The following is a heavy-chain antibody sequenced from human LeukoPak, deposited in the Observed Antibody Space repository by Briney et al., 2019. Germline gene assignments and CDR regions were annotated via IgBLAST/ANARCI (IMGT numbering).Heavy chain of an antibody. CDR1: GFTFSDYY. V-gene: IGHV3-11*01. CDR3: AKTATVNYYGSGRRFNYFDY. J-gene: IGHJ4*02. D-gene: IGHD3-10*01. Sequence: PGGSLRLSCAASGFTFSDYYMSWIRQAPGKGLEWVSYISSSGTTIYYADSVKGRFTISRDNSKNTLYLQMNSLRAEDTAVYYCAKTATVNYYGSGRRFNYFDYWGQGTLVTVSS. CDR2: ISSSGTTI.